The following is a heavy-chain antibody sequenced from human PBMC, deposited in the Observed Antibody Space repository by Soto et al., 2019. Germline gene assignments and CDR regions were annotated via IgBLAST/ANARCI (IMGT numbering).Heavy chain of an antibody. D-gene: IGHD2-21*01. CDR1: GYIFTGYS. J-gene: IGHJ4*02. Sequence: QVQLLQSGAEMKKPGASLKVSCQASGYIFTGYSLHWVRQAPGQGLEWLGWINPNSADTIYAQKFQDRATMTSDPSISTAYFELTSLRSDDTAVYYWAREASAVVSLDYWGQGTLVTVSS. CDR2: INPNSADT. V-gene: IGHV1-2*02. CDR3: AREASAVVSLDY.